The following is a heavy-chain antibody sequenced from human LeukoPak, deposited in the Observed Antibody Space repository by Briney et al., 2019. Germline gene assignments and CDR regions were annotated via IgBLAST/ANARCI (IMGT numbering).Heavy chain of an antibody. V-gene: IGHV3-48*01. CDR2: ITSSSSSN. CDR1: GFTFNGYN. D-gene: IGHD3-3*01. CDR3: ARERSGSEIFARSFDI. J-gene: IGHJ3*02. Sequence: GALRLSCAASGFTFNGYNMNWVRQAAGKGLDGVSYITSSSSSNSYADSVKGRFSIARDNAKNSLYLQMKNLKAADTAVYYCARERSGSEIFARSFDIRGQGTMVTVSS.